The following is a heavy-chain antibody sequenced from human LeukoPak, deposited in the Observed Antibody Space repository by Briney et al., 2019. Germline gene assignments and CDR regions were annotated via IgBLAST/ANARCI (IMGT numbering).Heavy chain of an antibody. J-gene: IGHJ4*02. CDR1: GYTFTSYD. Sequence: ASVKVSCKASGYTFTSYDINWVRQATGQGLEWMGWMNPNSGNTGYAQKFQGRVTITRNTSISTAYMELSSLRSEDTAVYYCARGRMGITIFGVVIKYYFDYWGQGTLVTVSS. D-gene: IGHD3-3*01. CDR3: ARGRMGITIFGVVIKYYFDY. V-gene: IGHV1-8*03. CDR2: MNPNSGNT.